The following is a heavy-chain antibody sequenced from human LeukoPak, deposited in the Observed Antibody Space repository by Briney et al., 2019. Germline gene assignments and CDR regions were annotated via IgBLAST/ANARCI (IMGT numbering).Heavy chain of an antibody. Sequence: ASVKVSCKASGYTFTSYAMHWVRQAPGQRLEWMGWINAGNGNTKYSQKFQGRVTITRDTSASTAYMELSSLRSEDTAVYYCARAGYDYVWGSYRTTLPFFDYWGQGTLVTVSS. CDR3: ARAGYDYVWGSYRTTLPFFDY. D-gene: IGHD3-16*02. V-gene: IGHV1-3*01. J-gene: IGHJ4*02. CDR2: INAGNGNT. CDR1: GYTFTSYA.